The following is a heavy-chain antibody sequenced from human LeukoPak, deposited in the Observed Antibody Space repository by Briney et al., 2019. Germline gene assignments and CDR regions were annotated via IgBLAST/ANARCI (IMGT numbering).Heavy chain of an antibody. V-gene: IGHV3-7*01. CDR2: IKQDGSEK. Sequence: GGSLRLSCAASGFTFSSYWMSWVRQAPGKELEWVANIKQDGSEKYYVDSVKGRFTISRDNAKNSLYLQMNSLRAEDTAVYYCARVWFGELFHYYYGMDVWGQGTTVTVSS. J-gene: IGHJ6*02. CDR1: GFTFSSYW. CDR3: ARVWFGELFHYYYGMDV. D-gene: IGHD3-10*01.